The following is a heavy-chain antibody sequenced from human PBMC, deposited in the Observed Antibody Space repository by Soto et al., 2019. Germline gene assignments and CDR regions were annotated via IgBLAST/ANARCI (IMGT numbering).Heavy chain of an antibody. CDR3: AKEGGDYYDSSGYYSRSYYYYGMDI. CDR1: GFTFSSYA. J-gene: IGHJ6*02. V-gene: IGHV3-23*01. CDR2: ISGSVGST. D-gene: IGHD3-22*01. Sequence: GGSMRLSCAASGFTFSSYAMSWVRQAPGKGLEWVSAISGSVGSTYYADSVKGRFTISRDNSKNTLYLQMNSLRAEDTAAYYCAKEGGDYYDSSGYYSRSYYYYGMDIWGQGTRVTVSS.